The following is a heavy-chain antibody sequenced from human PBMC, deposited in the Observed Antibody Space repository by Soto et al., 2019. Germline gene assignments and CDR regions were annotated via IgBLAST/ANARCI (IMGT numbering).Heavy chain of an antibody. Sequence: QDQLVQSGDEVNKPGSSVKVSCKASGGTFSNYAISWVRQAPGEGLEWMGGIVPIFGTVNYAQKFQGRVTIIADESTTTAYMELSSLISEDTAVYYCARVQAVPGIYNYYGLDVWGQGTTVTVSS. J-gene: IGHJ6*02. CDR1: GGTFSNYA. V-gene: IGHV1-69*12. CDR2: IVPIFGTV. CDR3: ARVQAVPGIYNYYGLDV. D-gene: IGHD6-19*01.